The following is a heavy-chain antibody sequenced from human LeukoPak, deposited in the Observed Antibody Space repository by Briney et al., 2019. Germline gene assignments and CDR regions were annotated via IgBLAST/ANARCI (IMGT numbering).Heavy chain of an antibody. CDR1: GFTFDDYG. CDR3: ARDWKYCSGGSCYLPDF. CDR2: INWSGGST. D-gene: IGHD2-15*01. V-gene: IGHV3-20*04. J-gene: IGHJ4*02. Sequence: GGSLRLSCEASGFTFDDYGMSWVRQAPGKGLEWVSGINWSGGSTGYADSVKGRFTISRDNAKNSVYLRMNSLRAEDTALYYCARDWKYCSGGSCYLPDFWGQGALVTVSS.